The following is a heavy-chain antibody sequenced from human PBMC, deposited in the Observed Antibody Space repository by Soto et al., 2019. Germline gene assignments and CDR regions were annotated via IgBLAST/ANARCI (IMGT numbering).Heavy chain of an antibody. V-gene: IGHV3-74*01. Sequence: GGSLRLSCAASGFTFSSYWMHWVRQAPGKGLVWVSRINSDGSSTSYADSVKGRFTISRDNAKNTLYLQMNSLRAEDTAVYYCARITSMGIVDAFDIWGQGTMVTVSS. J-gene: IGHJ3*02. CDR3: ARITSMGIVDAFDI. D-gene: IGHD1-20*01. CDR1: GFTFSSYW. CDR2: INSDGSST.